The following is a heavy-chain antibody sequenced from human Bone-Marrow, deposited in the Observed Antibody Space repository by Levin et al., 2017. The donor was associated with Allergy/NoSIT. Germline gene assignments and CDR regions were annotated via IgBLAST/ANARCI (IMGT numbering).Heavy chain of an antibody. Sequence: QTLSLTCTVSGGSIIFGGYYWSWIRQPPGKGLEWIGYTYYSGSSYYSPSLKSRISISIDTSKNQLTLKLSSVTAADTAVYFCARGAGYSSSWYWDYWGQGTLATVSS. CDR3: ARGAGYSSSWYWDY. V-gene: IGHV4-30-4*01. CDR1: GGSIIFGGYY. CDR2: TYYSGSS. J-gene: IGHJ4*02. D-gene: IGHD6-13*01.